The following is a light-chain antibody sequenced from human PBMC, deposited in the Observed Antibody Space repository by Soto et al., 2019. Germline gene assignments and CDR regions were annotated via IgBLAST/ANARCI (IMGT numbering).Light chain of an antibody. CDR1: SSDVGGSNY. Sequence: QSALTQPASVSGSPGQSITISCTGTSSDVGGSNYVSWYQQHPGKAPKLLIYEVSNRPSGFSNRFSGSNSGNTASRTISGLPSEDEADYYCSSYTTSSTLGVVFGGGTKLTVL. CDR3: SSYTTSSTLGVV. J-gene: IGLJ2*01. CDR2: EVS. V-gene: IGLV2-14*01.